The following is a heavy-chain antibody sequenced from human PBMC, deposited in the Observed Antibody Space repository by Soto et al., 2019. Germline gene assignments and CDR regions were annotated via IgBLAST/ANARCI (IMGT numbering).Heavy chain of an antibody. Sequence: LETQSLRWSVAGGKGGGSSCYWSRVSQPPGKGLEWIGSVYFSGSTYYNPSLESRVTISVDKSKNQFSLKLMSLSAADTAVYYCGRLGGLATISYYFDYWGQGALVTVSS. CDR2: VYFSGST. J-gene: IGHJ4*02. D-gene: IGHD3-16*01. V-gene: IGHV4-39*01. CDR3: GRLGGLATISYYFDY. CDR1: GGKGGGSSCY.